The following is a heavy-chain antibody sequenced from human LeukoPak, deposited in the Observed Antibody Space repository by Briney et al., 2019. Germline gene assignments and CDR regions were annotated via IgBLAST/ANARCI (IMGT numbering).Heavy chain of an antibody. CDR3: ARTPRN. Sequence: PSGTLSLTCAVSGGSISSSEWWGWVRQPPGQGLEWIGEISRGGDTNYNPSLKSRVTVSADKSKNQFSLHLSSVTAADTAVYYCARTPRNWGQGTMVTVSS. CDR1: GGSISSSEW. J-gene: IGHJ3*01. D-gene: IGHD2-15*01. CDR2: ISRGGDT. V-gene: IGHV4-4*02.